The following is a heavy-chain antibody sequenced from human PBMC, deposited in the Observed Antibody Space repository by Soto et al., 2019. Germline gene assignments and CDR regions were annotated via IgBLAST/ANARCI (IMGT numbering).Heavy chain of an antibody. CDR1: GYTFTRYA. D-gene: IGHD3-16*01. V-gene: IGHV1-3*01. Sequence: QVQLVQSGAEVKKPGASVKVSCKASGYTFTRYAMHWVRQAPGQRLEWMGWINAGNGNTKYSQKFQGRVIITRDTSASTAYMELCILRSEDTAVYYCARGEFISYGDYWGQGTLVTVSS. J-gene: IGHJ4*02. CDR2: INAGNGNT. CDR3: ARGEFISYGDY.